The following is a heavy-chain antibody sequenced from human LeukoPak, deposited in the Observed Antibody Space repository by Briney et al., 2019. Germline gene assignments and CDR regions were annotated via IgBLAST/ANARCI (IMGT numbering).Heavy chain of an antibody. CDR2: IYYSGYT. CDR1: GGSINSYY. CDR3: ARVGFGNTPHPIDY. J-gene: IGHJ4*02. Sequence: SETLSLTCTVSGGSINSYYWSWIRQPPGKGLEWIGYIYYSGYTNYNPSLKSRVTISVDTSKNQFSLKLSSVTAADTAVYYCARVGFGNTPHPIDYWGQGTLVTVSS. D-gene: IGHD4-23*01. V-gene: IGHV4-59*01.